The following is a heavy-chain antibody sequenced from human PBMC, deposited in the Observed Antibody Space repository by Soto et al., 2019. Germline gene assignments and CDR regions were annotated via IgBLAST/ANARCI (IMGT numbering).Heavy chain of an antibody. D-gene: IGHD3-22*01. CDR2: IYYSGST. J-gene: IGHJ4*02. CDR1: GGSISSYY. V-gene: IGHV4-59*01. CDR3: ARDVSSGYYDSSGYEH. Sequence: ETLSLTCSVSGGSISSYYWSWIRQPPGKGLEWIGYIYYSGSTNYNPSLKSRVTISVDTSKNQFSLKLSSVTAADTAVYYCARDVSSGYYDSSGYEHWGQGTLVTVSS.